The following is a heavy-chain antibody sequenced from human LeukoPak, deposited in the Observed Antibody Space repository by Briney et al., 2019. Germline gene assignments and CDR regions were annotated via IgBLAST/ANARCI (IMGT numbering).Heavy chain of an antibody. V-gene: IGHV1-24*01. CDR2: FDPEDGET. D-gene: IGHD1-7*01. J-gene: IGHJ3*02. CDR3: ATLTGTTYASFDI. CDR1: GYTLTELS. Sequence: ASVKVSCQVSGYTLTELSMHWVRQAPGKALEWMGGFDPEDGETIYAQKFQGRVTMPEDTSTDTDYLDLSSLRYEDTDVYYCATLTGTTYASFDIWGQGTMVTVSS.